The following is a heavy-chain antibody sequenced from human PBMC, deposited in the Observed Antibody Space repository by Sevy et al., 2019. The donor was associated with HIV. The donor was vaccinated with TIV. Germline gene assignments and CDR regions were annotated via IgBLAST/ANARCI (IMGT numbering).Heavy chain of an antibody. Sequence: GGSLRLSCAASGFTFSSDSMNWVRQAPGKGLEWVSYISSSSSTIYYADSVRGRVTISRDNAKNSLYLQMNSLRVEDTAVYYCARDRPLTFSSFQCNYWGQGTLVTVSS. CDR3: ARDRPLTFSSFQCNY. CDR2: ISSSSSTI. CDR1: GFTFSSDS. D-gene: IGHD3-16*01. J-gene: IGHJ4*02. V-gene: IGHV3-48*01.